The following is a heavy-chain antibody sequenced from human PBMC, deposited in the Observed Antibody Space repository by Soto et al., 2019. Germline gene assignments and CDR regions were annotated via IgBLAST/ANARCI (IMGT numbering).Heavy chain of an antibody. CDR2: VYWDDDK. CDR3: AHTRYSISSFEY. CDR1: GFSLTTDEVG. D-gene: IGHD6-6*01. V-gene: IGHV2-5*02. Sequence: SGPTLVNPTQTLTLTCTFSGFSLTTDEVGVGWIRQFPGKALDLLAVVYWDDDKRYSASLKSRLTITKDTSKNQVFLTMSNMDPVDTATYYCAHTRYSISSFEYWGQGTLVTVS. J-gene: IGHJ4*02.